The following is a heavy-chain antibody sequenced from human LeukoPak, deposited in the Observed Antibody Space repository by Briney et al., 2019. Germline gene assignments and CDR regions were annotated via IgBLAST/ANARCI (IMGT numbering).Heavy chain of an antibody. J-gene: IGHJ4*01. D-gene: IGHD1/OR15-1a*01. CDR2: IRQDGSEK. Sequence: GGSLRLSCAASGFTFSDYWMSWVRLAPGKGLEWVASIRQDGSEKSYVDSVKGRFTISRDNTWNSLYLQMNSLRAEDTAVYYCARDGTAPGLYFDLWGQGTLVTVSS. CDR1: GFTFSDYW. CDR3: ARDGTAPGLYFDL. V-gene: IGHV3-7*01.